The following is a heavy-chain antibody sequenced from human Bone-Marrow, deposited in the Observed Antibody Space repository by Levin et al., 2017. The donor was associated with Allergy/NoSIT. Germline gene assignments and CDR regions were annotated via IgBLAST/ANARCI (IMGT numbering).Heavy chain of an antibody. CDR2: INPNSGGT. Sequence: GASVKVSCKASGYTFTGYYMHWVRQAPGQGLEWMGRINPNSGGTNYAQKFQGRVTMTRDTSISTAYMELSRLRSDDTAVYYCARDRRRQYGYSYGAGWLVRDYYFDYWGQGTLVTVSS. J-gene: IGHJ4*02. CDR1: GYTFTGYY. V-gene: IGHV1-2*06. D-gene: IGHD5-18*01. CDR3: ARDRRRQYGYSYGAGWLVRDYYFDY.